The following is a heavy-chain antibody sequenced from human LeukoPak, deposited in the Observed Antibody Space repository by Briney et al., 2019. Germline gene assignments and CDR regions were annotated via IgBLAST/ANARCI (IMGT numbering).Heavy chain of an antibody. CDR1: GFTFSSYA. D-gene: IGHD5/OR15-5a*01. V-gene: IGHV3-23*01. CDR3: ARDHTSGVYPRAWFDP. Sequence: GGSLRLSCAASGFTFSSYAMSWVRQAPGKGLEWVSAISGSGGSTYYADSVKGRFTISRDNSKNTLYLQMNSLRAEDTAVYYCARDHTSGVYPRAWFDPWGQGTLVTVSS. J-gene: IGHJ5*02. CDR2: ISGSGGST.